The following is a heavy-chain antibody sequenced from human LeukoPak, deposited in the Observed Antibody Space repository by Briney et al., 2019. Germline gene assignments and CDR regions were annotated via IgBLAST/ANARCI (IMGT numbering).Heavy chain of an antibody. V-gene: IGHV4-34*01. CDR1: GGSFSDYY. J-gene: IGHJ6*02. CDR2: INHSGST. Sequence: PSETLSLTCAVYGGSFSDYYWSWIRQPPGKGLEWIGEINHSGSTNYNPSLKSRVTISVDTSKNQFSLKLSSVTAADTAVYYCARGRIAVAGRYYYYYYGMDVWGQGTTVTVSS. CDR3: ARGRIAVAGRYYYYYYGMDV. D-gene: IGHD6-19*01.